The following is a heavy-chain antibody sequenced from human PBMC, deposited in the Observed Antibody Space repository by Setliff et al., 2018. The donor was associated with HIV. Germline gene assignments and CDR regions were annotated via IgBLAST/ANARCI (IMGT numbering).Heavy chain of an antibody. CDR3: TRGQRLTIFGVVIRRDWFDP. V-gene: IGHV3-23*01. CDR2: ISGGGGGT. CDR1: GVSFNNYA. D-gene: IGHD3-3*01. J-gene: IGHJ5*02. Sequence: PGGSLRLSCAASGVSFNNYAMSWVRQAPGKGLEWVSAISGGGGGTNYADPVRGRFTISRDNSNNTLYLHMNNLRADDTAVYYCTRGQRLTIFGVVIRRDWFDPWGQGTLVTVSS.